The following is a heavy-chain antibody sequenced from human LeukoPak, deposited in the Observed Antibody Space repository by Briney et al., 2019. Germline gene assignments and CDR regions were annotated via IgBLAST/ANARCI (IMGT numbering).Heavy chain of an antibody. CDR2: ISGSGGST. D-gene: IGHD6-19*01. V-gene: IGHV3-23*01. J-gene: IGHJ4*02. CDR3: AKATTGIAVAGYYFDY. Sequence: GGSLRLSCAVSGFTFSSYAMSWVRQAPGKGLEWVSAISGSGGSTYYADSVKGRFTISRDNSKNTLYLQMNSLRAEDTAVYYCAKATTGIAVAGYYFDYWGQGTLVTVSS. CDR1: GFTFSSYA.